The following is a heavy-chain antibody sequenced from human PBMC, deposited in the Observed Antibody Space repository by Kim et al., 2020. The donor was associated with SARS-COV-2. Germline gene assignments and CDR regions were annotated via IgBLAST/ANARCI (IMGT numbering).Heavy chain of an antibody. Sequence: GGSLRLSCADSGFTVSSNYMSWVRQAPGKGLEWVSVIYSGGSTYYADSVKGRFTISRDNSKNTLYLQMNSLRAEDTAVYYCARVLSASYYYGMDVWGQGTTVTVSS. CDR2: IYSGGST. V-gene: IGHV3-66*01. J-gene: IGHJ6*02. CDR3: ARVLSASYYYGMDV. CDR1: GFTVSSNY.